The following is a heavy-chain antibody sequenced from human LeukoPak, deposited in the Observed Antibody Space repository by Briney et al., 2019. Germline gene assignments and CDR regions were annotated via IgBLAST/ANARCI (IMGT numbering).Heavy chain of an antibody. Sequence: PSETLSLTCTASGGSISSRSYYWGWIRQPPGTGLEWIGSIYYSGSTYYNPSLKSRVTISVDTSKNQFSLKLSSVTAADTAVYYCARSPGQWLGNWFDPWGQGTLVTVSS. CDR2: IYYSGST. J-gene: IGHJ5*02. V-gene: IGHV4-39*07. CDR3: ARSPGQWLGNWFDP. CDR1: GGSISSRSYY. D-gene: IGHD6-19*01.